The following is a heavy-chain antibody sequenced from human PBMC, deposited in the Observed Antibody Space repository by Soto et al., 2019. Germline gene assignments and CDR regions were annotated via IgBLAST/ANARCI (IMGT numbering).Heavy chain of an antibody. D-gene: IGHD6-13*01. CDR3: AREYSSSWYGYYFDY. CDR2: ISYDGSNK. Sequence: VGSLRLSCAASGFTFSSYAMHWVRQAPGKGLEWVAVISYDGSNKYYADSVKGRFTISRDNSKNTLYLQMNSLRAEDTAVYYCAREYSSSWYGYYFDYWGQGTLVTVSS. CDR1: GFTFSSYA. J-gene: IGHJ4*02. V-gene: IGHV3-30-3*01.